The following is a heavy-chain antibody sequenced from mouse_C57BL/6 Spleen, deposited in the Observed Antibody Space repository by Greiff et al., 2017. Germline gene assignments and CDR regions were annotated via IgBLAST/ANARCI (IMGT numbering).Heavy chain of an antibody. V-gene: IGHV5-4*01. D-gene: IGHD2-1*01. CDR2: ISDGGSYT. J-gene: IGHJ3*01. CDR3: ARENYGNYGVAY. CDR1: GFTFSSYA. Sequence: EVQRVEPGGGLVKPGGSLKLSCAASGFTFSSYAMSWVRQTPEKRLEWVATISDGGSYTYYPDNVKGRFTISRDNAKNNLYLQMSHLKSEDTAMYYCARENYGNYGVAYWGQGTLVTVSA.